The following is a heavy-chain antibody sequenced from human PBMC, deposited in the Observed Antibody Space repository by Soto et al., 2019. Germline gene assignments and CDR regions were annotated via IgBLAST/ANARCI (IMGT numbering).Heavy chain of an antibody. CDR2: IHYSGST. CDR3: ARDSYSRVYEYYFDY. V-gene: IGHV4-59*01. CDR1: VGSISSYY. Sequence: PSETLSLTCTVSVGSISSYYWNWIRQPPGKGLEWIGYIHYSGSTNYNPSLKSRVTISVDTSKNQFSLKLRSVTAADTATYYCARDSYSRVYEYYFDYWGQGTLVTVSS. J-gene: IGHJ4*02. D-gene: IGHD3-16*01.